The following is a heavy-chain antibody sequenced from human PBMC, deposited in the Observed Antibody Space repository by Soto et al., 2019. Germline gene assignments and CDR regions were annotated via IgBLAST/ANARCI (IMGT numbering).Heavy chain of an antibody. J-gene: IGHJ3*02. Sequence: GASVKVSCKASGYTFTGYYMHWVRQAPGQGLEWMGWINPNSGGTNYAQKFQGRVTMTRDTSISTAYMELSRLRSDDTAVYYCARVLWTTVTSDAFDIWGQGTMVTVSS. CDR2: INPNSGGT. CDR3: ARVLWTTVTSDAFDI. D-gene: IGHD4-17*01. V-gene: IGHV1-2*02. CDR1: GYTFTGYY.